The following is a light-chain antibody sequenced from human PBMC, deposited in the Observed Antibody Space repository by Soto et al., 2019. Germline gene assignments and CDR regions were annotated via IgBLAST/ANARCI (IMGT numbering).Light chain of an antibody. J-gene: IGKJ1*01. CDR1: QSVSSN. V-gene: IGKV3-15*01. CDR2: GAS. CDR3: QQYNKWRPVA. Sequence: ETGMTQSPATLSVPPGERVTLHCRASQSVSSNLAWYQQKPGQGPRLLIYGASTRATRIPARFSGSGSGTEFTITISSLQSEDFPVYYCQQYNKWRPVAFCQGTKVDIK.